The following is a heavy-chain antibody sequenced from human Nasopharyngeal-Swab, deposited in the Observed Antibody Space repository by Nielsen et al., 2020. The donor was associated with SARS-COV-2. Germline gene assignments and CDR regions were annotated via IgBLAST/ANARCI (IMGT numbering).Heavy chain of an antibody. CDR2: ISSSSSTK. D-gene: IGHD2-2*01. CDR3: AREMERSVPAAIAYYYYYNMNV. J-gene: IGHJ6*02. CDR1: GFTFISYN. V-gene: IGHV3-48*02. Sequence: GGSLRLSCAASGFTFISYNMNWVRQAPGKGLEWVSYISSSSSTKYYADSVKGRFTISRDNAKNSLYLQMNSLRDDDTAVYYCAREMERSVPAAIAYYYYYNMNVWGQGTTVTVSS.